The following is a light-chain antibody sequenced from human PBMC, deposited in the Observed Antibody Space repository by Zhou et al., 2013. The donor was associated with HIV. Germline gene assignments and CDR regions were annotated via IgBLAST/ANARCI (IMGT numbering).Light chain of an antibody. CDR2: SAS. CDR1: QDISNS. CDR3: QQSYSTPLT. J-gene: IGKJ4*01. Sequence: DIQMTQSPSSLSASVGDRVTLSCRASQDISNSLAWFRQQPGQAPRSLIYSASSLQSGVPSRFSGSGSGTEFTLTISSLQPEDFATYYCQQSYSTPLTFGGGTKVEIK. V-gene: IGKV1-16*01.